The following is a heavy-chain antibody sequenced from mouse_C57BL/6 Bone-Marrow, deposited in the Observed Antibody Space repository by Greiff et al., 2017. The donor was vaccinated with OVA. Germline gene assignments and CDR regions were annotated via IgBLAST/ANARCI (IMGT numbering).Heavy chain of an antibody. J-gene: IGHJ4*01. CDR2: IYPGDGDT. Sequence: VQLQQSGAELVKPGASVKISCKASGYAFSSYWMHWVKQRPGKGLEWIGQIYPGDGDTNYNGKFKGKATLTADTSSSTAYMQLSSLTSEDSAVYFGAREGTTVVSAMDYWGQGTSVTVSS. CDR3: AREGTTVVSAMDY. V-gene: IGHV1-80*01. CDR1: GYAFSSYW. D-gene: IGHD1-1*01.